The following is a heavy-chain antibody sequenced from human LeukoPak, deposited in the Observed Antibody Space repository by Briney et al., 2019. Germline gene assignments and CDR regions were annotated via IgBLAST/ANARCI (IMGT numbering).Heavy chain of an antibody. V-gene: IGHV3-30*04. CDR1: GFTFSSYA. Sequence: GGSLRLSCAASGFTFSSYAMHWVRQAPGKGLEWVAVISYDGSNKYYADSVKGRFTISRDNSKNTLYLQMNSLRAEDTAIYYCATFSGAHHKTFDSWGQGTLVTVSS. D-gene: IGHD1-14*01. CDR3: ATFSGAHHKTFDS. CDR2: ISYDGSNK. J-gene: IGHJ4*02.